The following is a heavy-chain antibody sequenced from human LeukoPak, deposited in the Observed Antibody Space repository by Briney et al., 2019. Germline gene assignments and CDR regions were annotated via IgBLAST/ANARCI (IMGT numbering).Heavy chain of an antibody. V-gene: IGHV1-2*06. CDR1: GYTFTGYY. Sequence: GASVKVSCKASGYTFTGYYMHWVRQAPGQGPEWVGRINPNSGGTNYAQKFQGRVTMTRDTSISTAYMELSRLRSDDTAVYYCARGYSSGYRIDYWGQGTLVTVSS. CDR3: ARGYSSGYRIDY. D-gene: IGHD5-18*01. J-gene: IGHJ4*02. CDR2: INPNSGGT.